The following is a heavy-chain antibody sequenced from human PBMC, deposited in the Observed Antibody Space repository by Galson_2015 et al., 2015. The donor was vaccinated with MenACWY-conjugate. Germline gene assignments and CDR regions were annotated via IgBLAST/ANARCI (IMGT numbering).Heavy chain of an antibody. J-gene: IGHJ3*02. V-gene: IGHV4-39*01. CDR1: GGSISSSSYY. CDR2: IYYSGST. D-gene: IGHD2-2*01. Sequence: SETLSLTCIVSGGSISSSSYYWDWIRQPPGRGLEWIGTIYYSGSTYYNSSLKSRVTISVDTSQNQFSLNLSSVTAADTAMYYCARHDRTAPARSGAFDIWGRGTMVTVSS. CDR3: ARHDRTAPARSGAFDI.